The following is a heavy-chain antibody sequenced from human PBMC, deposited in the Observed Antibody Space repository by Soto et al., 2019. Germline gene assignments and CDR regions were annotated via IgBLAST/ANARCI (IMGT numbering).Heavy chain of an antibody. CDR3: ARRYGKNAFDI. CDR2: IYYSGST. Sequence: SETLSLTCTVSGGSISSGGYYWSWIRQHPGKGLEWIGYIYYSGSTNYNPSLKSRVTISVDTSKNQFSLKLSSVTAADTAVYYWARRYGKNAFDIWGQGTMVTVSS. J-gene: IGHJ3*02. V-gene: IGHV4-61*08. D-gene: IGHD5-18*01. CDR1: GGSISSGGYY.